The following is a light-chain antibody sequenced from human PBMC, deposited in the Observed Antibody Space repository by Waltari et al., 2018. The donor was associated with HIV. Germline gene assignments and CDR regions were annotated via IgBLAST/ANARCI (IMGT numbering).Light chain of an antibody. CDR3: QQYNSYPWT. CDR1: QRISSW. V-gene: IGKV1-5*03. J-gene: IGKJ1*01. Sequence: DIQMTQSTSTLSASVGDRVTITCRASQRISSWLAWYQPKPGKAPKLLIYKASSLESGVPSRFSGSGSGTEFTLTISSLQPDDFATYYCQQYNSYPWTFGQGTKVEIK. CDR2: KAS.